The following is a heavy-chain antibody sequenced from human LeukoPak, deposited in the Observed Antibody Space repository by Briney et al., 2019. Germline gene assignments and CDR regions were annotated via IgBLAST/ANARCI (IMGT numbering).Heavy chain of an antibody. CDR3: AGFIWGIGFDP. V-gene: IGHV4-34*12. J-gene: IGHJ5*02. CDR1: GGSFSGFY. D-gene: IGHD3-16*01. CDR2: IFHSGRT. Sequence: SETLSLTCTVYGGSFSGFYWTWIRQPPGKGLEWIGEIFHSGRTNSNPSLKSRVTISVDTSKNHFSLKLTSVTAADTAVYYCAGFIWGIGFDPWGQGTLVTVSS.